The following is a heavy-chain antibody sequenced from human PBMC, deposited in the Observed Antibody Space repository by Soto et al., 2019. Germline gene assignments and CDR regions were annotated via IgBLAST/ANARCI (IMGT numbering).Heavy chain of an antibody. CDR3: ARDRLRYNWNDFPYYYYGMDV. D-gene: IGHD1-1*01. CDR2: ISYDGSNK. J-gene: IGHJ6*02. Sequence: GGSLRLSCAASGFTFSSYAMHWVRQAPGKGLEWVAVISYDGSNKYYADSVKGRFTISRDNSKNTLYLQMNSLRAEDTAVYYCARDRLRYNWNDFPYYYYGMDVWGQGTTVTVS. CDR1: GFTFSSYA. V-gene: IGHV3-30-3*01.